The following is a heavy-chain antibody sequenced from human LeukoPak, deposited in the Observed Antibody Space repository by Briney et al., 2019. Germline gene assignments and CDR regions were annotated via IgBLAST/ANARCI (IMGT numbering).Heavy chain of an antibody. V-gene: IGHV1-46*01. Sequence: ASVKVSCKASGYTFSSYYVHWARQAPGQGLEWMGMIIPSDGFTSYAQKFQGRVTMTRDTSISTAYMELSRLRSDDTAVYYCARDLYSRRMHYYGSGSYFAYWGQGTLVTVSS. CDR2: IIPSDGFT. CDR1: GYTFSSYY. CDR3: ARDLYSRRMHYYGSGSYFAY. J-gene: IGHJ4*02. D-gene: IGHD3-10*01.